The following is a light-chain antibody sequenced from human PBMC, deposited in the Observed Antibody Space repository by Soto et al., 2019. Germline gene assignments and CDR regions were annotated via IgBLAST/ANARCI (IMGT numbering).Light chain of an antibody. Sequence: QSALTQPASVSGSPGQSITISCTGASSDVGHYNYVSWYQQHPGKAPKLVIYEVTNRPSGVSDRFSGSKSGNTASLTISGLQAEDEGDYYCQSYDSTLSARYVFGTGTKLTVL. CDR3: QSYDSTLSARYV. CDR2: EVT. CDR1: SSDVGHYNY. V-gene: IGLV2-14*01. J-gene: IGLJ1*01.